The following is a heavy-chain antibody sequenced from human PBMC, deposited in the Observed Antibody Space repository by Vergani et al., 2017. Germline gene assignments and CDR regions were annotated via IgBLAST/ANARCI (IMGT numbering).Heavy chain of an antibody. D-gene: IGHD4-17*01. V-gene: IGHV3-48*03. Sequence: EVQLVESGGGVVQPGGSLRLSCAASGFTFDDYAMHWVRQAPGKGLEWVSYISSSGSTIYYADSVKGRFTISRDNAKNSLYLQMNSLRAEDTAVYYCARDGEYPPFDYWGQGTLVTVSS. J-gene: IGHJ4*02. CDR2: ISSSGSTI. CDR1: GFTFDDYA. CDR3: ARDGEYPPFDY.